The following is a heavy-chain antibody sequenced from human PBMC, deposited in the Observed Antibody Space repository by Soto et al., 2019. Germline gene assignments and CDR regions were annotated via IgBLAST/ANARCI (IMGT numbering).Heavy chain of an antibody. CDR1: GGSFSGYY. Sequence: PSETLSLTCAVYGGSFSGYYWSWIRQPPGKGLEWIGEINHSGSTNYNPSLKSRVTISVDTSKNQFSLKLSSVTAADTAVYYCAQTGGYYYDSSGTWGQGTLVTSPQ. CDR2: INHSGST. CDR3: AQTGGYYYDSSGT. J-gene: IGHJ5*02. V-gene: IGHV4-34*01. D-gene: IGHD3-22*01.